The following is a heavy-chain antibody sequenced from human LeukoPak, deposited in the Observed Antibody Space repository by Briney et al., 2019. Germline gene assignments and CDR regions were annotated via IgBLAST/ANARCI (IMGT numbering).Heavy chain of an antibody. CDR2: INHSGST. CDR1: GVSFSGYY. V-gene: IGHV4-34*01. J-gene: IGHJ5*02. Sequence: PSETLSLTCAVYGVSFSGYYWSWIRQPPGKGLEWIGEINHSGSTNYNPSLKSRVTISVHASKNQFSLKLSSVTAADTAVYYCARSPYDYVWGSYRSSWFDPWGQGTLVTVSS. CDR3: ARSPYDYVWGSYRSSWFDP. D-gene: IGHD3-16*02.